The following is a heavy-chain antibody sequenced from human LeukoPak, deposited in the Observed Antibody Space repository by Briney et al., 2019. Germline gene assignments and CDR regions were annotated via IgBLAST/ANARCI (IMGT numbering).Heavy chain of an antibody. CDR1: GGTFSSYA. D-gene: IGHD2-2*01. CDR2: IIPILGIA. CDR3: ARDHEGYCSSTSCYGMDV. Sequence: GASVKVSCKASGGTFSSYAISWVRQAPGQGLEWMGRIIPILGIANYAQKFQGRVTITADKSTSTAYMELSSLRSEDTAVYYCARDHEGYCSSTSCYGMDVWGQGTTVTVSS. V-gene: IGHV1-69*04. J-gene: IGHJ6*02.